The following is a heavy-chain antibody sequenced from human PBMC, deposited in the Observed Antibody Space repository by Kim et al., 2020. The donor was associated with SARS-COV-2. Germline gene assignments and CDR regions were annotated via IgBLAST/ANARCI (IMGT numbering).Heavy chain of an antibody. CDR3: AKGLRFSGHFDY. Sequence: GGSLRLSCAASGFTFDDYAMHWVRQAPGKGLEWVSGISWNSGSIGYADSVKGRFTISRDNAKNSLYLQMNSLRAEDTALYYCAKGLRFSGHFDYWGQGTLVTVSS. D-gene: IGHD3-16*01. CDR2: ISWNSGSI. J-gene: IGHJ4*02. CDR1: GFTFDDYA. V-gene: IGHV3-9*01.